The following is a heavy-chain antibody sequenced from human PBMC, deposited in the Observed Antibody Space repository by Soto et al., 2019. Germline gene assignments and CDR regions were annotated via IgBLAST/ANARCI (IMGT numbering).Heavy chain of an antibody. CDR1: GGSISSYY. Sequence: QVQLQESGPGLVKPSETLSLTCTVSGGSISSYYWSWIRQPPGKGLEWIGYIYYSGSTNYNPSLKSRVTISVDTSKNQFSLKLSSVTAADTAVYYCAREKSIAGNWFDPWGQGTLVTVSS. D-gene: IGHD6-6*01. V-gene: IGHV4-59*01. CDR2: IYYSGST. CDR3: AREKSIAGNWFDP. J-gene: IGHJ5*02.